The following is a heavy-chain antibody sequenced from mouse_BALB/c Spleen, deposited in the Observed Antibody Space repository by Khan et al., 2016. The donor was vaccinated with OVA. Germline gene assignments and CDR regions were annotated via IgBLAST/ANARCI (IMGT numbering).Heavy chain of an antibody. V-gene: IGHV1S132*01. Sequence: QVQLQQSGAELVRPGASVKLSCKTSGYIFTSYWLHWVKQRSGQGLEWIVRFYHGTGSTYYNEQFKGKATLTADKSSSTAYMQLRSIKSEASAVYFCASSLYDYETGFAYWGHGTRVTVSA. D-gene: IGHD2-4*01. CDR1: GYIFTSYW. CDR2: FYHGTGST. J-gene: IGHJ3*01. CDR3: ASSLYDYETGFAY.